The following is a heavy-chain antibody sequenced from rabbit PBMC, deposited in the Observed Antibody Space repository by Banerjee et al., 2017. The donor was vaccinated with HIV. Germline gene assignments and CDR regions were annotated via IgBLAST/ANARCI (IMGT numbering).Heavy chain of an antibody. D-gene: IGHD2-1*01. V-gene: IGHV1S7*01. J-gene: IGHJ4*01. Sequence: QLEETGGGLVQPGGSLTLSCKASGFDFSSYYMSWVRQAPGKGLEWIGIIYAGKGSTDYASWVNGRFTISSDNAQNTVDLQMNSLTAADTATYFCARSYSYDDYGDSYFNLWGQGTLVTVS. CDR2: IYAGKGST. CDR3: ARSYSYDDYGDSYFNL. CDR1: GFDFSSYY.